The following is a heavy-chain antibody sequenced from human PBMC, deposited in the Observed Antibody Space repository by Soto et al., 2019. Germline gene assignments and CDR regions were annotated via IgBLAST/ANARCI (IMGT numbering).Heavy chain of an antibody. J-gene: IGHJ6*02. D-gene: IGHD3-3*01. CDR3: ARGRFLEWLPSLSMDV. Sequence: PGESLKISCKGSGYSFTSYWISWVRQMPGKGLEWMGRIGPSDSYTNYSPSFQGHVTISADKSISTAYLQWSSLKASDTAMYYCARGRFLEWLPSLSMDVWGQGTTVTVSS. CDR1: GYSFTSYW. V-gene: IGHV5-10-1*01. CDR2: IGPSDSYT.